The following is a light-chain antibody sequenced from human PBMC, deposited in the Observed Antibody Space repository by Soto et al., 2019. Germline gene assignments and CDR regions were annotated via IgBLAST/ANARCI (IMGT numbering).Light chain of an antibody. V-gene: IGKV1-39*01. Sequence: DIQMTQSPSSLSASVGDRVTITCRASQSISSYLNWFQQKPGKAPKLLIYSTSSLPSGVSSRFSGSGSGTDFTLTISSLQPEDFATYYCQQSYSTPLTFGGGTKV. CDR2: STS. CDR1: QSISSY. CDR3: QQSYSTPLT. J-gene: IGKJ4*01.